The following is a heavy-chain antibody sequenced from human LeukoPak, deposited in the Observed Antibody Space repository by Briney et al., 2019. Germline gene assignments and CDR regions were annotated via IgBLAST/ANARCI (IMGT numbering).Heavy chain of an antibody. V-gene: IGHV3-23*01. J-gene: IGHJ4*02. CDR2: ISGSGGST. Sequence: GGSLRLSCAASGFTFSSYAMSWVRQAPGKGLEWVSAISGSGGSTYYADSVKGRFTISRDNSKNTLYLQMNSLRAEDTAEYYCAMYYDSSGYPFDYWGQGTLVTVSS. CDR3: AMYYDSSGYPFDY. CDR1: GFTFSSYA. D-gene: IGHD3-22*01.